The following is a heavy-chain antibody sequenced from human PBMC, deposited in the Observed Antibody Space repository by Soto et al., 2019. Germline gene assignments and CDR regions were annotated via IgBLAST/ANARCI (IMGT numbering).Heavy chain of an antibody. J-gene: IGHJ6*02. CDR3: ARERRYYDSSGYLGLYYYYYYGMDV. CDR1: GGSISSYY. V-gene: IGHV4-59*01. CDR2: IYYSGST. D-gene: IGHD3-22*01. Sequence: PSETLSLTCTVSGGSISSYYWSWIRQPPGKGLEWIGYIYYSGSTNYNPSLKSRVTISVDTSKNQFSLKLSSVTAADTAVYYCARERRYYDSSGYLGLYYYYYYGMDVWGQGTTVTVS.